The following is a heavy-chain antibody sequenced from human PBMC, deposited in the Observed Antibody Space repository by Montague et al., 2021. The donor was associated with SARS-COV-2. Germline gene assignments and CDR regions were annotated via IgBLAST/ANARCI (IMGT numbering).Heavy chain of an antibody. CDR2: ISSNGGST. V-gene: IGHV3-64*01. CDR3: ARDVGGYVDY. D-gene: IGHD3-22*01. Sequence: SLRLSCAASGFTFSSYVIHWVRQAPGKGLEYVSAISSNGGSTYYANSVKGRFTISRDNSKNTLYLQMGSLRAEDMAVYYCARDVGGYVDYWGQGTLVTVSS. J-gene: IGHJ4*02. CDR1: GFTFSSYV.